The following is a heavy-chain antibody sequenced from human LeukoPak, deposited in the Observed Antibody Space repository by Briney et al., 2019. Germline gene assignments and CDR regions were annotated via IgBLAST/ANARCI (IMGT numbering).Heavy chain of an antibody. D-gene: IGHD3-22*01. CDR1: GDSVSSNSTS. CDR3: ARDRDYYDSSDAFDI. J-gene: IGHJ3*02. CDR2: TYYRSKWYN. V-gene: IGHV6-1*01. Sequence: SQTLSLTCAISGDSVSSNSTSWNWIRQSPSRCLQWLGRTYYRSKWYNDYAVSVKSRITINPDTSKNQFSLQLNSVTPEDTAVYYCARDRDYYDSSDAFDIWGQGTMVTVSS.